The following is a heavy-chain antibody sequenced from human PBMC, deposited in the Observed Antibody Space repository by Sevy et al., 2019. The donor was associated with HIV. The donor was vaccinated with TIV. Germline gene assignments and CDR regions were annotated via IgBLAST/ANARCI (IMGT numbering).Heavy chain of an antibody. CDR2: IRQDGNEI. Sequence: GGSLRLSCVASGFTFDNYWMQWVRQAPGKGLEWVANIRQDGNEIYYADSVKGRFTISRDNAKESLYLQMSNLRVEDKAIYYCARRYFDLWGQGILVTVSS. J-gene: IGHJ4*02. CDR1: GFTFDNYW. V-gene: IGHV3-7*01. CDR3: ARRYFDL.